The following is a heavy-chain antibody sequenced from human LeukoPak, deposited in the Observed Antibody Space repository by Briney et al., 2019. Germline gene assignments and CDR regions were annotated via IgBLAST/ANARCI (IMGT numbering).Heavy chain of an antibody. V-gene: IGHV1-46*01. J-gene: IGHJ6*02. D-gene: IGHD3-10*01. CDR3: AGETVLLWSPSQYYYYYGMDV. CDR2: INPSGGST. CDR1: GYTFTSYY. Sequence: ASVTVSCTASGYTFTSYYMHWVRQAPGQGLEWMGIINPSGGSTSYAQKFQGRVTMTRDTSTSTVYMELSSLRSEDTAVYYCAGETVLLWSPSQYYYYYGMDVWGQGTTVTVSS.